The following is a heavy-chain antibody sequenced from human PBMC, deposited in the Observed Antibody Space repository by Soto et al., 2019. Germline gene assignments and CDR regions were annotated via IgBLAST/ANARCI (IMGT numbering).Heavy chain of an antibody. CDR3: ARVASYAYGDGPLYYYYYMDV. CDR2: IGTAGDT. J-gene: IGHJ6*03. CDR1: GFTFSSYD. Sequence: GGSLRLSCAASGFTFSSYDMHWVRQATGKGLEWVSAIGTAGDTYYPGSVKGRFTISRENAKNSLYLQMNSLRAGDTAVYYCARVASYAYGDGPLYYYYYMDVWGKGTTVTVSS. D-gene: IGHD4-17*01. V-gene: IGHV3-13*01.